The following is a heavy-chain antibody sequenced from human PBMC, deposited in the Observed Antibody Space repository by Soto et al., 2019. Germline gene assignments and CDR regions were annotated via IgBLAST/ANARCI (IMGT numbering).Heavy chain of an antibody. Sequence: SETLSLTCTVSGGSISGSSDYWGWIRQPPGEGLEWIGSIYYSGSTYYNPSLKSRLTISVDTSKNQFSLKLSSVTAADTAVYYCARLGVVRGVITLVWWFYPWGQGTLVTVSS. V-gene: IGHV4-39*01. J-gene: IGHJ5*02. D-gene: IGHD3-10*01. CDR3: ARLGVVRGVITLVWWFYP. CDR1: GGSISGSSDY. CDR2: IYYSGST.